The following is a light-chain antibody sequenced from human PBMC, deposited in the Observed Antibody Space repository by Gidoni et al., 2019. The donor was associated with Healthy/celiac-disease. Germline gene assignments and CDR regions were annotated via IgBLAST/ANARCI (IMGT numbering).Light chain of an antibody. CDR1: QSVLYSSNNKNY. J-gene: IGKJ4*01. Sequence: DIVMTQSAESLAVSLGERATINCKSSQSVLYSSNNKNYLAWYQQQPGPPPKLLIYWASTRASGVPDRFSGSGSGTDFTLTISSLQAEDVAVYYCQQYYCPPLTFGGGTKVEIK. V-gene: IGKV4-1*01. CDR2: WAS. CDR3: QQYYCPPLT.